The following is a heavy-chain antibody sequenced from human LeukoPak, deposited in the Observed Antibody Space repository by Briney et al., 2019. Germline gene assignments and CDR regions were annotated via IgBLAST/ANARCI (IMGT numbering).Heavy chain of an antibody. Sequence: GESLRISWNGSVNCCTYYLISRVREMPGKGLEWLCRIDASDSYNNYDTSFQGHVSISSDKSISTAYLQWSSLKASDTAMYYCARLGIAAAENWFDPWGQGTLVTVSS. CDR1: VNCCTYYL. J-gene: IGHJ5*02. CDR3: ARLGIAAAENWFDP. D-gene: IGHD6-13*01. V-gene: IGHV5-10-1*01. CDR2: IDASDSYN.